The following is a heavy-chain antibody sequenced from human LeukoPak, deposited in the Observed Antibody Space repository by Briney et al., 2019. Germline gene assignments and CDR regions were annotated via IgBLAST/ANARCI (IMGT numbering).Heavy chain of an antibody. CDR1: GFTINNYG. Sequence: GGSLRLSCASSGFTINNYGMTWVRQAPGKGLEWVSGTNWNGARTGYADSVKGRFIISRDNAKNSLYLQMNSLRAEDTALYYCARGAEVQLWSYYFDYWGQGTLVTVSS. D-gene: IGHD5-18*01. V-gene: IGHV3-20*04. CDR2: TNWNGART. CDR3: ARGAEVQLWSYYFDY. J-gene: IGHJ4*02.